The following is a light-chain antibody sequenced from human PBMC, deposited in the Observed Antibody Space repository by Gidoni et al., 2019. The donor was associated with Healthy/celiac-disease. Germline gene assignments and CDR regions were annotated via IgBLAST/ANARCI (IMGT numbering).Light chain of an antibody. CDR1: QSVSSD. V-gene: IGKV3-11*01. J-gene: IGKJ4*01. CDR2: DAS. CDR3: QQRSNWPLT. Sequence: ELVFTQSPATLSFSPGERATLSCRASQSVSSDLAWYQQKPGQAPRLLIYDASNRATGIPARFSGSGSGTDFTLTISSLEPEDFAVYYCQQRSNWPLTFGGGTKVEIK.